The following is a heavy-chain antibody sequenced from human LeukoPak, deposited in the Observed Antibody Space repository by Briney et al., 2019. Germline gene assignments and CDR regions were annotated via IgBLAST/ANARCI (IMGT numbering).Heavy chain of an antibody. D-gene: IGHD3-10*01. CDR2: VDYSGST. Sequence: SETLSLTCTVSGGSISRSSYNWGWIRQPPGKGLEWIGSVDYSGSTYYNPSLKSRVTISVDTSKNQFSLKLSSVTAADTAVYYCARHFYGSGSYYYYYYYMDVWGKGTTVTISS. CDR1: GGSISRSSYN. J-gene: IGHJ6*03. V-gene: IGHV4-39*01. CDR3: ARHFYGSGSYYYYYYYMDV.